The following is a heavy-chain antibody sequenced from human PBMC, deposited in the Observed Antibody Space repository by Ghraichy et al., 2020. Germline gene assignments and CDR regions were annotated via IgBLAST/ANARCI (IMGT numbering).Heavy chain of an antibody. CDR2: ISSSSSYI. CDR1: GFTFSSYS. J-gene: IGHJ6*02. D-gene: IGHD3-10*01. V-gene: IGHV3-21*01. CDR3: ARDRQNAHTFYYYGSGSYYGMYV. Sequence: GGSLRLSCAASGFTFSSYSMNWVRQAPGKGLEWVSSISSSSSYIYYADSVKGRFTISRDNAKNSLYLQMNSLRAEDTAVYYCARDRQNAHTFYYYGSGSYYGMYVWGQGTTVTVSS.